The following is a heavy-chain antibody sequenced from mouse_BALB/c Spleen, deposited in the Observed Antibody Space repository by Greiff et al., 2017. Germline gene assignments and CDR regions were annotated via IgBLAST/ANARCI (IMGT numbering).Heavy chain of an antibody. CDR3: ARASSYSDY. Sequence: EVMLVESGGGLVKPGGSLKLSCAASGFTFSSYAMSWVRQTPEKRLEWVASISSGGSTYYPDSVKGRFTISRDNARNILYLQMSSLRSEDTAMYYCARASSYSDYWGQGTTLTVSS. CDR2: ISSGGST. D-gene: IGHD1-1*01. V-gene: IGHV5-6-5*01. J-gene: IGHJ2*01. CDR1: GFTFSSYA.